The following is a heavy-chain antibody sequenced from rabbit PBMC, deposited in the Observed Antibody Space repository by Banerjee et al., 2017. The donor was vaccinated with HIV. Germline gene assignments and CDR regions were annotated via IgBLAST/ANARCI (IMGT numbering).Heavy chain of an antibody. D-gene: IGHD4-1*01. J-gene: IGHJ4*01. CDR3: ARDLAGVIGWNFNL. Sequence: QEQLEESGGGLVQPEGSLTLTCTASGFSFSSSYYMCWVRQAPGKGLEWIACIYTGSSGTTYYASWAKGRFTISKTSSTTVTLQMTSLTAADMATYFCARDLAGVIGWNFNLWGQGTLVTVS. CDR2: IYTGSSGTT. V-gene: IGHV1S45*01. CDR1: GFSFSSSYY.